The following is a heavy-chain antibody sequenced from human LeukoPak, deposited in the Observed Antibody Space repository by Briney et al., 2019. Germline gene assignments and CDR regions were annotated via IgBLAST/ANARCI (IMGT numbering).Heavy chain of an antibody. CDR2: IYYSGST. CDR1: GGSISSGGYY. Sequence: SQTLSLTCTVSGGSISSGGYYWSWIRQHPGKGLEWIGYIYYSGSTYYNPSLKSRVTISVDTSKNQFSLRLSSVIAADTAMYFCARAYSRSYSHFDDWGQGTLVTVSS. D-gene: IGHD1-26*01. V-gene: IGHV4-31*03. CDR3: ARAYSRSYSHFDD. J-gene: IGHJ4*02.